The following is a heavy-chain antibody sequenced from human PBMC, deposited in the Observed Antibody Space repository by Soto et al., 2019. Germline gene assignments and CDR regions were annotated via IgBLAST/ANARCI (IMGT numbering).Heavy chain of an antibody. V-gene: IGHV3-23*01. CDR3: AKIPFYYSNYIDH. J-gene: IGHJ4*02. D-gene: IGHD4-4*01. CDR2: ISGSAGNT. CDR1: GFTFNSYA. Sequence: EVQLLESVGDLVQPGGSLRLSCEASGFTFNSYAMTWVRKAPGKGLEWVSSISGSAGNTYHADSLKGRFSIFRDMSKNTMYLQMNSLRAEDTAVYYCAKIPFYYSNYIDHWGQGTLVTVSS.